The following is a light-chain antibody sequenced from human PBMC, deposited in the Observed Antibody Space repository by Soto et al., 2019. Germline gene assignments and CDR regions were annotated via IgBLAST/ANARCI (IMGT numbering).Light chain of an antibody. CDR3: CSYGDVRTSWV. J-gene: IGLJ3*02. CDR2: EGT. V-gene: IGLV2-23*01. Sequence: QSVLAQPASVSGSPGQSITISCTGTSSDVGSDYLVSWYQQHPGTAPKLIIYEGTKRPSGVSDRFSGSRSGNTASLTISGLQTEDEGDYFCCSYGDVRTSWVFGGGTTLTVL. CDR1: SSDVGSDYL.